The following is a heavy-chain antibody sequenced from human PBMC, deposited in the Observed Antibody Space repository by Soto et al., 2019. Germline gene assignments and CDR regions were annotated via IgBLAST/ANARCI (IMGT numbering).Heavy chain of an antibody. J-gene: IGHJ4*02. V-gene: IGHV1-18*01. CDR2: ISAYNGNT. D-gene: IGHD2-21*01. CDR3: GRGGDGYNFGAVY. CDR1: GYTFTSYG. Sequence: VASVKVSCKASGYTFTSYGISWVRQAPGQGLEWMGWISAYNGNTNYAQKLQGRVTVTTDTSTSTVYMELRSLRSDDTAVYYCGRGGDGYNFGAVYWGQGTPVTVSS.